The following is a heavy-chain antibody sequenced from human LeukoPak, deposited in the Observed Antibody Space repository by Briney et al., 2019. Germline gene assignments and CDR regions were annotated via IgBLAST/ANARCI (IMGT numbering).Heavy chain of an antibody. CDR1: GFTFSSYS. CDR3: VRDGAHWDLDY. CDR2: ITFDGDNE. V-gene: IGHV3-30*03. J-gene: IGHJ4*02. Sequence: GGSLRLSCAASGFTFSSYSMNWVRQAPGKGLEWVAFITFDGDNEYNADSVKGRFTISRDNSKNTVHLQMNSLRAEDTAMYYCVRDGAHWDLDYWGQGTLVTVSS. D-gene: IGHD7-27*01.